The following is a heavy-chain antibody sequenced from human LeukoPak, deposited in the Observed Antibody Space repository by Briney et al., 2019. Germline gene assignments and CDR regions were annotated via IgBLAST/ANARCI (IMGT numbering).Heavy chain of an antibody. D-gene: IGHD4/OR15-4a*01. CDR3: ARQVSATMVPTGDDAFDI. Sequence: GESLKISCKGSGYSFTSYWIGWVRQMPGKGLEWMGIIYPGDSDTRYSPSFQGQVTISADKSISTAYLQWSSLKASDTAMYYCARQVSATMVPTGDDAFDIWGQGTMVTVSS. CDR2: IYPGDSDT. V-gene: IGHV5-51*01. CDR1: GYSFTSYW. J-gene: IGHJ3*02.